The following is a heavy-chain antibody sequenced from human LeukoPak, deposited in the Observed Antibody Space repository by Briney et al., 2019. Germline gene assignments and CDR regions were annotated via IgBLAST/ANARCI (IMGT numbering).Heavy chain of an antibody. CDR3: ARSTYYYDSSTYIPDY. J-gene: IGHJ4*02. CDR1: GGSVSSGDNY. D-gene: IGHD3-22*01. CDR2: IYYSGST. Sequence: NPSETLSLTCTVSGGSVSSGDNYWSWIRQPPGKGLEWIGYIYYSGSTYYNPSLRSRVTISVDPSKNQFSLRLSSVTAADTAVYYCARSTYYYDSSTYIPDYWGQGTLVTVSS. V-gene: IGHV4-30-4*01.